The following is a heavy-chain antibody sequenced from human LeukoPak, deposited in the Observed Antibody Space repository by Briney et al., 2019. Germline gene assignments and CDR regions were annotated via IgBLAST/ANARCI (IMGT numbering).Heavy chain of an antibody. CDR3: ARGARAGYNLGPFDY. J-gene: IGHJ4*02. CDR1: GCSMSSYY. CDR2: IYYSGST. V-gene: IGHV4-59*08. D-gene: IGHD5-24*01. Sequence: PSETLSLTCTVSGCSMSSYYWSWIRQPPGKGLEWIGYIYYSGSTKYSPSLKSRVTISVDTSKNQFSLKLSSVTAADTAVYYCARGARAGYNLGPFDYWGQGTLVTVSS.